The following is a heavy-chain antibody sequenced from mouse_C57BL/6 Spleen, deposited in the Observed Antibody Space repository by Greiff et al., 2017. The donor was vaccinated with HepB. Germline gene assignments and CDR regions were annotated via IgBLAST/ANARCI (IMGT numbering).Heavy chain of an antibody. CDR3: ARDNPLYGYYGWNYFDG. Sequence: EVKLVESGGGLVKPGGSLKLSCAASGFTFSSHAMSWVRQTPEKRLEWVATISNGGSYTYYPDNVKGRFTISRDNAKKNLYLQMSHLKSEDTAMYYCARDNPLYGYYGWNYFDGEGPGATLTVYS. CDR2: ISNGGSYT. CDR1: GFTFSSHA. D-gene: IGHD2-3*01. J-gene: IGHJ2*01. V-gene: IGHV5-4*01.